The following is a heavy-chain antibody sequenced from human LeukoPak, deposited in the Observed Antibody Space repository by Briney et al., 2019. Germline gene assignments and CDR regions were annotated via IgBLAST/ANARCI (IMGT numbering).Heavy chain of an antibody. Sequence: SETLSLTCTVSGGSIGSYYWSWIRQSPGVGLEWIGYIHVTGSTRYNPYLQSRLTISLDTSRNQFSLKMSSVTPADTAVYYCARHIGGGNEDMDVWGKGAKVTVSS. CDR2: IHVTGST. D-gene: IGHD3-10*01. V-gene: IGHV4-59*08. CDR1: GGSIGSYY. CDR3: ARHIGGGNEDMDV. J-gene: IGHJ6*03.